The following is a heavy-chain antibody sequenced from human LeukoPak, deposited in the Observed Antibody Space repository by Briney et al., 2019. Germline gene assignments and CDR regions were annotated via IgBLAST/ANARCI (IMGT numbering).Heavy chain of an antibody. J-gene: IGHJ4*02. CDR1: GGSISSTSYY. CDR3: AREVSSGWYPEYFDY. D-gene: IGHD6-19*01. Sequence: SETLSLTCTVSGGSISSTSYYWGWIRQPPGKGLEWIGSIYYSGSTYYNPSLKSRVTISVDTSKNQFSLKLTSVTAADTAVYYCAREVSSGWYPEYFDYWGQGTLVTVSS. V-gene: IGHV4-39*07. CDR2: IYYSGST.